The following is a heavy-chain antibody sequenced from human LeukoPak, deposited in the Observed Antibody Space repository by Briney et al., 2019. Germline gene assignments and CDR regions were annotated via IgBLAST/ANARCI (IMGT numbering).Heavy chain of an antibody. CDR3: ARVNLSWYDFWSGYLH. CDR2: INPNSGGT. D-gene: IGHD3-3*01. Sequence: ASVKVSCKASGYTFSGYYMHWVRQAPGQGLEWMGWINPNSGGTNYAQKFQGRVTMTRDTSISTAYMELSRLRSDDTAAYYCARVNLSWYDFWSGYLHWGQGTLVTVSS. CDR1: GYTFSGYY. J-gene: IGHJ4*02. V-gene: IGHV1-2*02.